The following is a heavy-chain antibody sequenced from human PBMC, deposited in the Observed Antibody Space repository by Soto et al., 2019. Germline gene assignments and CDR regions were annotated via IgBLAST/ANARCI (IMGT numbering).Heavy chain of an antibody. CDR2: ISYDGSNK. V-gene: IGHV3-30*03. D-gene: IGHD3-3*01. Sequence: LRLSCAASGFTFSSYGMHWVRQAPGKGLEWVAVISYDGSNKYYADSVKGRFTISRDNSKNTLYLQMNSLRAEDTAVYYCATSRPGPVDNNYFFGSGYKRRYYSGRDVWGKGTTVPVSP. J-gene: IGHJ6*04. CDR1: GFTFSSYG. CDR3: ATSRPGPVDNNYFFGSGYKRRYYSGRDV.